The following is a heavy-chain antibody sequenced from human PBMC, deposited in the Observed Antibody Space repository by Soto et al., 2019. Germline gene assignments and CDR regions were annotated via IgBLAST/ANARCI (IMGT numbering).Heavy chain of an antibody. J-gene: IGHJ4*02. CDR2: IFSDGNT. CDR1: GFIVSSSH. V-gene: IGHV3-53*01. D-gene: IGHD2-21*02. CDR3: VGIVVMTTTTFAY. Sequence: GGSLRLSCAASGFIVSSSHMSWVRQAPGKGLEWVSVIFSDGNTNYADSVKGRFTISRDNSKNTVYLQMDSLRAEDTAMYYCVGIVVMTTTTFAYRGQGTPVTVSS.